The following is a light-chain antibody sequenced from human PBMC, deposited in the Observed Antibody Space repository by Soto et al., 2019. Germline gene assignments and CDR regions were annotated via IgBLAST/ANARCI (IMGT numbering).Light chain of an antibody. CDR1: ESVSAY. CDR2: GAT. V-gene: IGKV3-20*01. J-gene: IGKJ5*01. CDR3: QQYVTSPAIT. Sequence: EIVLTQSPGALSLSPGERATLSCWASESVSAYLAWYQQKPGLAPRLLIHGATKRTSGTPDRFSGTGSGTAFTLAISRLEPEDFAVYYCQQYVTSPAITFGQGTRLEIK.